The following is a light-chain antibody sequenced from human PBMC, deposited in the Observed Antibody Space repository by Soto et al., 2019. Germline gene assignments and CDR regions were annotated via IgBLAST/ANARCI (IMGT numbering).Light chain of an antibody. CDR2: EVH. V-gene: IGLV2-18*01. CDR3: SLYTSSTNFV. CDR1: SSDVGRYNR. J-gene: IGLJ1*01. Sequence: QSVLTQPPSVSWSPGHSVTISCTGISSDVGRYNRVSWYQQPPGTAPRLLIYEVHNRPSGVPDRFSGSKSANTASLTISGLQAEEEADYYCSLYTSSTNFVFGTGTKVTVL.